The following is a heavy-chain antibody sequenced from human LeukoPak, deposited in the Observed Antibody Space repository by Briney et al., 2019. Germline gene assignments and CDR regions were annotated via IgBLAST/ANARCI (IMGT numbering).Heavy chain of an antibody. J-gene: IGHJ4*01. CDR3: ATYSSGWYEALDY. Sequence: PGGSLRLSCAASGFTFSSYEMNWVRQAPGKGLEWVSYISSSGSTIYYADSVKGRFTISRDNAKNSLYLQMNSLRAEDTAVYYCATYSSGWYEALDYWGQGTLVTVSS. D-gene: IGHD6-19*01. CDR2: ISSSGSTI. CDR1: GFTFSSYE. V-gene: IGHV3-48*03.